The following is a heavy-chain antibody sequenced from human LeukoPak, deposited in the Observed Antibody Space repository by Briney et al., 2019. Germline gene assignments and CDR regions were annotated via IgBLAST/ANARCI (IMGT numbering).Heavy chain of an antibody. D-gene: IGHD3-22*01. CDR3: AKDRYYYDSSGSNDAFDI. CDR1: GFTVSSNY. Sequence: PGGSLRLSCSASGFTVSSNYMSWVRQAPGKGLEWVSVIYSGGSTYYADSVKGRFTISRDNSKNTLYLQMNSLRAEDTAMYYCAKDRYYYDSSGSNDAFDIWGQGTMVTVSS. J-gene: IGHJ3*02. CDR2: IYSGGST. V-gene: IGHV3-66*01.